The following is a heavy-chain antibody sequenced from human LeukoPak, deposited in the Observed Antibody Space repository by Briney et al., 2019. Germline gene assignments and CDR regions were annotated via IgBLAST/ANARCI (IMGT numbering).Heavy chain of an antibody. V-gene: IGHV1-18*01. D-gene: IGHD5-24*01. CDR3: ARGRVSVEIATINPLDY. J-gene: IGHJ4*02. CDR2: ISAYNGNT. CDR1: GYTFTSYG. Sequence: SVKVSCKASGYTFTSYGISWVRQAPGQGLEWMGWISAYNGNTNYAQKLQGRVTMTTDTSTSTAYMELRSLRSDDTAVYYCARGRVSVEIATINPLDYWGQGTLVTVSS.